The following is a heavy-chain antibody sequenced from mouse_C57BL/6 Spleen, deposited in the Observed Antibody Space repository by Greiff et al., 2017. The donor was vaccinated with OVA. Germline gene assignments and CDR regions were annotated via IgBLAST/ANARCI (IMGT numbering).Heavy chain of an antibody. J-gene: IGHJ2*01. D-gene: IGHD3-1*01. CDR1: GYAFSSSW. V-gene: IGHV1-82*01. CDR3: ERSGKSGGYYMDY. Sequence: QVQLQQSGPELVKPGASVKISCKASGYAFSSSWMNWVKQRPGKGLEWIGRIYPGDGDTNYNGKFKGKATLTADKSSSTAYMQLSSLTSEDSAVSSCERSGKSGGYYMDYWGQGTTLTVSS. CDR2: IYPGDGDT.